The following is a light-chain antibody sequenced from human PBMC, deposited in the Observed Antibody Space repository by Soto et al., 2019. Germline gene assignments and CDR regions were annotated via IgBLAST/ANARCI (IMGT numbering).Light chain of an antibody. V-gene: IGKV1-39*01. CDR2: GTS. Sequence: DIQMTQSAPSLSASVGDRVTITCRASQTIDSSLNWYQQKPGKAPKLLIYGTSSLESGVPSRVSGSGSGTDFTLTISSLQPEDFAAYYWQQNYSIPFTFGPGTKVDIK. CDR1: QTIDSS. CDR3: QQNYSIPFT. J-gene: IGKJ3*01.